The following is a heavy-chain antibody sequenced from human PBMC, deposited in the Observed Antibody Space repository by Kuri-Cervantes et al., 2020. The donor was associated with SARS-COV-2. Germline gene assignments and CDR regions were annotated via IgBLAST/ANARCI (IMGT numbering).Heavy chain of an antibody. CDR1: GYTFTGYY. CDR2: INPNSGGT. J-gene: IGHJ5*02. V-gene: IGHV1-2*02. Sequence: ASVKVSCKASGYTFTGYYMHWVRQAPGQGLEWMGWINPNSGGTNYAQKFQGRVTMARDTSISTAYMELSRLRPDDTAVYYCARGGTGIFTWFDPWGQGTLVTVSS. CDR3: ARGGTGIFTWFDP.